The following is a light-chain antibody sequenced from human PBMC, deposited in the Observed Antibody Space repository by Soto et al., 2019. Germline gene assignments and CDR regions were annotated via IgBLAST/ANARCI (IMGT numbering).Light chain of an antibody. V-gene: IGKV1-12*01. CDR1: QNVNGW. CDR3: QQASEFPLT. Sequence: DIQMTQSPSSVSASVGDRVTITCRASQNVNGWLVWYHQRPGEAPKLLIYATSALHSGVPSRFSGSGSGTDFTLTISSLQPEDIGTYYCQQASEFPLTFGPGTNLD. CDR2: ATS. J-gene: IGKJ3*01.